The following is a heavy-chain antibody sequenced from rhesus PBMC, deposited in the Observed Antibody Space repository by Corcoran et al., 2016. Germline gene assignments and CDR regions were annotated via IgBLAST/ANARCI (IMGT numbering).Heavy chain of an antibody. CDR1: GYSISSGDY. D-gene: IGHD5-12*01. CDR3: ARAHSRGYSYSLFDY. Sequence: QVQLQESGPGLVKPSETLSLTCAVSGYSISSGDYWGWFRQPPGKGLGWIGSIYGSGGSNYLNPSLKSRVTLSVDTSKNQFSLKLSSVTAADTAVYYCARAHSRGYSYSLFDYWGQGVLVTVSS. CDR2: IYGSGGSN. J-gene: IGHJ4*01. V-gene: IGHV4S14*01.